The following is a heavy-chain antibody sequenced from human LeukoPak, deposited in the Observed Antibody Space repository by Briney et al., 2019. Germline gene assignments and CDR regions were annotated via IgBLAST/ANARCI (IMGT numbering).Heavy chain of an antibody. D-gene: IGHD6-19*01. J-gene: IGHJ4*02. CDR1: GYTFINYG. V-gene: IGHV1-18*01. Sequence: ASVKVSCKASGYTFINYGISWVRQAPGQGLERMGWITAYNGNTNYAQKLQGRVTMTTDTSTSTAYMELGSLRSDDTAVYYCARGGSGWYEDYWGQGTLVTVSS. CDR2: ITAYNGNT. CDR3: ARGGSGWYEDY.